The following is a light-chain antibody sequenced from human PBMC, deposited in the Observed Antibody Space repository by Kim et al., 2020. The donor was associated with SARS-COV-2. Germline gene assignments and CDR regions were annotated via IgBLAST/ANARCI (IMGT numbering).Light chain of an antibody. CDR1: SLRSYY. J-gene: IGLJ2*01. Sequence: SSELTQDPAVSVALGQTVRITCQGDSLRSYYASWYQQKPGQAPVLVIYGKNNRPSGIPDRFSGSSSGNTASLTITGAQAEDEADYYCNSRDSSGNHRGVVFGGGTKLTDL. V-gene: IGLV3-19*01. CDR3: NSRDSSGNHRGVV. CDR2: GKN.